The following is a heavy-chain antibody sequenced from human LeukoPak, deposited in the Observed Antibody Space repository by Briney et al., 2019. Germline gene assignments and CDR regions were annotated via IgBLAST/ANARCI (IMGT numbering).Heavy chain of an antibody. J-gene: IGHJ4*02. CDR1: GFSFSSFA. CDR3: AKEGGGRYSYGYLWYFDY. Sequence: PGGSLRLSCAASGFSFSSFAMTWVRQAPREGLEWVSAISGSGGRTYYADSAKGRFTISRDTSKNTLYLQMNRQRAEDTAVYYCAKEGGGRYSYGYLWYFDYWGQGALVTVSS. V-gene: IGHV3-23*01. D-gene: IGHD5-18*01. CDR2: ISGSGGRT.